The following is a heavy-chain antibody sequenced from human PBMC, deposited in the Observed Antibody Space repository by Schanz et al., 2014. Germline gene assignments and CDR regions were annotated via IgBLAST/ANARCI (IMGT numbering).Heavy chain of an antibody. J-gene: IGHJ4*02. CDR1: GFTFSNYS. CDR2: ISSTSSYI. V-gene: IGHV3-21*01. CDR3: VPMSIAAQ. Sequence: EVQLVESGGGLVKPGGSLRLSCAASGFTFSNYSMNWVRQAPGKGLEWVSSISSTSSYIFYAESVKGRFTISRDNAKNSLYLQMNSLRAEDTAVYYCVPMSIAAQWGQGTLVTVSS. D-gene: IGHD6-6*01.